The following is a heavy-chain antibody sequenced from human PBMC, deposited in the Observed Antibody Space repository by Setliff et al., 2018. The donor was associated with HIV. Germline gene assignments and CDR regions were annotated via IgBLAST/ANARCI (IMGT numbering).Heavy chain of an antibody. Sequence: SETLSLTCSVSTDSISNFHWSWMRQPAGKGLEWIGRIFGSGTTHYNPSLKSRVTMSIGTSKNQFSLKLNSVTAADTAVYFCARDRSKYGTGSSAYNWFDPWGLGTLVTVS. CDR1: TDSISNFH. CDR3: ARDRSKYGTGSSAYNWFDP. V-gene: IGHV4-4*07. CDR2: IFGSGTT. D-gene: IGHD3-16*01. J-gene: IGHJ5*02.